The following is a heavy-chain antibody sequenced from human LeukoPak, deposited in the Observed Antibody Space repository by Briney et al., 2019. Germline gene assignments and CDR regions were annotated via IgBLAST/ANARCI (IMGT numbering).Heavy chain of an antibody. CDR1: GGSISSYY. CDR2: IYYSGST. CDR3: ARVGREGTFDY. Sequence: SETLSLTCTVSGGSISSYYWSWIRQPPGKGLEWIGYIYYSGSTNYNPSLKSRVTISVDTSKDQFSLKLSSVTAADTAVYYCARVGREGTFDYWGQGTLVTVSS. J-gene: IGHJ4*02. D-gene: IGHD1-26*01. V-gene: IGHV4-59*01.